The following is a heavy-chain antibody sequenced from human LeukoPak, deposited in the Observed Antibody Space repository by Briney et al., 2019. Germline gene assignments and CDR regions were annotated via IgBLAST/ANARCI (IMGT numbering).Heavy chain of an antibody. V-gene: IGHV3-48*03. CDR3: AELGITMIGGV. CDR2: ISSSGSTI. CDR1: GFTFSSYE. Sequence: GGSLRLSCAASGFTFSSYEMNWVRQAPGKGLEWVSYISSSGSTIYYADSVKGRFTISRDNAKNSLYLQMNSLGAEGTAVYYCAELGITMIGGVWGKGTTVTISS. J-gene: IGHJ6*04. D-gene: IGHD3-10*02.